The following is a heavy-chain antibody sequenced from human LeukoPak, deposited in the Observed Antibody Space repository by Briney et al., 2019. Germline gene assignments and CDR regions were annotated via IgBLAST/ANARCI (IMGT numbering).Heavy chain of an antibody. CDR3: ARDSVWFGESHFDY. J-gene: IGHJ4*02. CDR2: ISSSGSTI. V-gene: IGHV3-48*03. CDR1: GFTFSSYA. Sequence: GGSLRLSCAASGFTFSSYAMSWVRQAPGKGLEWVSYISSSGSTIYYADSVKGRFTISRDNAKNSLYLQMNSLRAEDTAVYYCARDSVWFGESHFDYWGQGTLVTVSS. D-gene: IGHD3-10*01.